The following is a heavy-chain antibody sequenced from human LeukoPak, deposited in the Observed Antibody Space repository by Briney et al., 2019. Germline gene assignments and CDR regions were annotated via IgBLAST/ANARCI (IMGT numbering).Heavy chain of an antibody. V-gene: IGHV1-2*02. CDR3: ARANFLYCSSTTCLFDD. CDR1: GYTFTDYY. Sequence: ASVKVFCKASGYTFTDYYMHWVRHAPAQGFEWTGWINPNSGDTNYAQKFQGRVTMTRDTSISTAHMELSRPRSDDTAVYYCARANFLYCSSTTCLFDDWGQGTLVTVSS. J-gene: IGHJ4*02. D-gene: IGHD2-2*01. CDR2: INPNSGDT.